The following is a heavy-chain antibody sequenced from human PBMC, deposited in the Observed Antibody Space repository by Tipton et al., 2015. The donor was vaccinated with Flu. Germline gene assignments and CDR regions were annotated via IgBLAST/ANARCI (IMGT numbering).Heavy chain of an antibody. D-gene: IGHD1-1*01. CDR1: GFTFGDYA. J-gene: IGHJ4*02. V-gene: IGHV3-49*04. CDR3: TRVREGYWNDFQIY. CDR2: IRSKAFGGTT. Sequence: SLRLSCTASGFTFGDYAMSWVRQAPGKGLERVGFIRSKAFGGTTEYAASVKGRFTISRDDSKSIAYLQVNSLKTEDTAVYYCTRVREGYWNDFQIYWGQGTLVTVSS.